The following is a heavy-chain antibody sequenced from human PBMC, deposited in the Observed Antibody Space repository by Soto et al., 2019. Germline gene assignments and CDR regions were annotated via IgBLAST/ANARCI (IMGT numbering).Heavy chain of an antibody. J-gene: IGHJ4*02. Sequence: QVQLVQSGAEVKKPGASVKVSCKASGYTFTNFGISWVRQAPGQGLEWMGWISAYNGNTNYAQKFQGRVIMTTDTSTRTAYMAVRSLRFDDTAVDYCARWGTPIDYWGQGTLVTVSS. CDR2: ISAYNGNT. V-gene: IGHV1-18*01. D-gene: IGHD3-16*01. CDR1: GYTFTNFG. CDR3: ARWGTPIDY.